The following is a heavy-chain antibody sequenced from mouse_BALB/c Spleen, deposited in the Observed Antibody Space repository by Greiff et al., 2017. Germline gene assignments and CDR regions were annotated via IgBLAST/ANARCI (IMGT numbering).Heavy chain of an antibody. Sequence: QVQLQQSAAELARPGASVKMSCKASGYTFTSYTMHWVKQRPGQGLEWIGYINPSSGYTEYNQKFKDKTTLTADKSSSTAYMQLSSLTSEDSAVYYCARDYGYDLYAMDYWGQGTSGTVSS. CDR3: ARDYGYDLYAMDY. J-gene: IGHJ4*01. CDR2: INPSSGYT. V-gene: IGHV1-4*02. D-gene: IGHD2-2*01. CDR1: GYTFTSYT.